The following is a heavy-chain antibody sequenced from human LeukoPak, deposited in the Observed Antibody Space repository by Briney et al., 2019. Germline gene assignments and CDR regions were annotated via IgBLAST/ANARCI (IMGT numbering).Heavy chain of an antibody. CDR2: IKQDGSEK. Sequence: PGGSLRLSCAASGFTFSSYWMSWVRQAPGKGLEWVANIKQDGSEKYYVDSVKGRFTISRDNAKNSLYLQMNSLRAEDTAVYYCASLGSSSFRYYYYYMDVWGKGTTVTVSS. V-gene: IGHV3-7*01. CDR1: GFTFSSYW. J-gene: IGHJ6*03. CDR3: ASLGSSSFRYYYYYMDV. D-gene: IGHD6-6*01.